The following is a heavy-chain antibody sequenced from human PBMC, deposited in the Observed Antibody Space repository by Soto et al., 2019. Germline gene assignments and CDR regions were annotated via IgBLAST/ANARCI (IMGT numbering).Heavy chain of an antibody. J-gene: IGHJ4*02. V-gene: IGHV1-18*04. D-gene: IGHD3-22*01. CDR1: GYPFTSYG. CDR2: INTYSGDT. CDR3: AREGMIVVVDGGNDY. Sequence: GASVMVSCKTSGYPFTSYGISWVRQAPGQELEWMGWINTYSGDTIYAQKLQGRVTMTTDTSTSTAYMELRSLRSDDTAVYYCAREGMIVVVDGGNDYWGQGTLVTVSS.